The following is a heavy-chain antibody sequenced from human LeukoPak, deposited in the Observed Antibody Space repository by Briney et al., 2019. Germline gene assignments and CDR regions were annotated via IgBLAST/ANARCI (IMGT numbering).Heavy chain of an antibody. Sequence: SETLSLTCTVSGGSISNYYWGWIRQPPGKGLEWIWSIYYSGSTYFNPSLKSRVTISVDTSKNQFSLKLSSVTAADTAVYYCATLQGAYRGSRRDYWRQGTLVTVSS. CDR2: IYYSGST. CDR1: GGSISNYY. CDR3: ATLQGAYRGSRRDY. D-gene: IGHD5-12*01. J-gene: IGHJ4*02. V-gene: IGHV4-39*07.